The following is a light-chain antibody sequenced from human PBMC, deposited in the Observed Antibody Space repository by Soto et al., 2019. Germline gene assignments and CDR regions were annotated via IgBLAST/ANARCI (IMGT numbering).Light chain of an antibody. CDR2: GAS. CDR3: QQYGASPR. J-gene: IGKJ5*01. V-gene: IGKV3-20*01. Sequence: DIVLTQSPGTLSLSPGERATLSCRASQSVSSSYLAWYQHKPGQAPRLLIYGASNRATGIPDRFSGSGSGTDFTLTINRLKPEDFAVYFCQQYGASPRFGQGTRLEIK. CDR1: QSVSSSY.